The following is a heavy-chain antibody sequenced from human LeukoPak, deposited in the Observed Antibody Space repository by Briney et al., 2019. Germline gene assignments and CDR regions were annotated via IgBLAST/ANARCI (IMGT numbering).Heavy chain of an antibody. J-gene: IGHJ3*02. CDR3: ARSRDDYGDYAEAFDI. CDR2: IYYSGST. V-gene: IGHV4-39*01. D-gene: IGHD4-17*01. CDR1: GGSISSSSYY. Sequence: SETLSLTCTVSGGSISSSSYYWGWIRQPPGKGLEWIGSIYYSGSTYYNPSLKSRVTISVDMSKNQFSLKLSSVTAANTAVYYCARSRDDYGDYAEAFDIWGQGTMVTVSS.